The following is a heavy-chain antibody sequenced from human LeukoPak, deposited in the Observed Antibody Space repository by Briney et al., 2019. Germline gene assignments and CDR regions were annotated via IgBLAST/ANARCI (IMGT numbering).Heavy chain of an antibody. V-gene: IGHV3-9*01. J-gene: IGHJ4*02. CDR3: AKGPMIRGPFDY. D-gene: IGHD3-22*01. CDR1: GFTFDDYA. Sequence: PGGSLRLSCAASGFTFDDYAMHWVRQAPGKGLEWVSGISWNSGRIGYADSVKGRFTISRDNAKNSLYLQMNSLRAEDTALYYCAKGPMIRGPFDYWGQGTLVTVSS. CDR2: ISWNSGRI.